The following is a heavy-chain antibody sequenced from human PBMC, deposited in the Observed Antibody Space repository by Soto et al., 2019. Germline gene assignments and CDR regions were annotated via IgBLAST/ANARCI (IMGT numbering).Heavy chain of an antibody. J-gene: IGHJ4*02. V-gene: IGHV1-2*02. CDR3: ARHRDITMPGHY. CDR2: INPNSGGT. Sequence: ASVKVSCKASGYTFTGYYMHWVRQAPGQGLEWMGWINPNSGGTNYAQKFQGRVTMTRDTSISTAYVELSRLRSDDTAVYYCARHRDITMPGHYWGQGTLVTVSS. CDR1: GYTFTGYY. D-gene: IGHD3-10*01.